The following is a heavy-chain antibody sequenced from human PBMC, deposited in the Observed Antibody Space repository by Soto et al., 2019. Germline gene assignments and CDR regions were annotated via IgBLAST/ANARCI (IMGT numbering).Heavy chain of an antibody. CDR2: IWYDGSNK. J-gene: IGHJ3*02. D-gene: IGHD3-10*01. V-gene: IGHV3-33*01. CDR3: ATSYGSGSYPDAFDI. Sequence: GGSLRLSCAASGFTFSSYGMHWVRQAPGKGLEWVAVIWYDGSNKYYADSVKGRFTISRDNSKNTLYLQMNSLRAEDTAVYYCATSYGSGSYPDAFDIWGQGTTVTVSS. CDR1: GFTFSSYG.